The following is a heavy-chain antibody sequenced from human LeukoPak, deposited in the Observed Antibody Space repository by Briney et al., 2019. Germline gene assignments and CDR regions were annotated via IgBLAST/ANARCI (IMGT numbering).Heavy chain of an antibody. CDR2: IYASGTT. CDR3: AKDAGYIYGRTHYFDF. Sequence: PSETLSLTCTVSGVSGASFTSSHWSWIRQSAGKGLEWIGRIYASGTTNYNPSLKSRVTMSVDTSKKQFSLKLSSVTAADTAVYYCAKDAGYIYGRTHYFDFWGQGTLVTVSS. V-gene: IGHV4-4*07. D-gene: IGHD5-18*01. J-gene: IGHJ4*02. CDR1: GASFTSSH.